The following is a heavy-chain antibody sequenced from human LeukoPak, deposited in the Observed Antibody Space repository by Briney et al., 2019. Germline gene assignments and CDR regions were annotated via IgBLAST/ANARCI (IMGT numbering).Heavy chain of an antibody. D-gene: IGHD2-21*02. J-gene: IGHJ4*02. Sequence: SETLSLTCAVYGGSFSTYYWSWIRQPPGKGLEWIGEINHSGSTNYNPSLKSRVTISVDTSKNQFSLKLSSVTAPDTAVYYCARGGFSCRGDCYVDYWGQGTLVTVSS. CDR1: GGSFSTYY. CDR2: INHSGST. V-gene: IGHV4-34*01. CDR3: ARGGFSCRGDCYVDY.